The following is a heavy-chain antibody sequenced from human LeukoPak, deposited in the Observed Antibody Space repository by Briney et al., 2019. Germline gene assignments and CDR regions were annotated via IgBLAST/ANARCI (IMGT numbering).Heavy chain of an antibody. CDR2: IYYSGST. J-gene: IGHJ4*02. V-gene: IGHV4-59*01. CDR1: GGSISSYY. CDR3: ARWDGERLRRGYFAY. Sequence: SETLSLTCTVSGGSISSYYWSWIRQPPGKGLEWTGYIYYSGSTNYNPSLKSRVTISVDTSKNQFSLKLSSVTAADTAVYYCARWDGERLRRGYFAYWGQGTLVTVSS. D-gene: IGHD1-1*01.